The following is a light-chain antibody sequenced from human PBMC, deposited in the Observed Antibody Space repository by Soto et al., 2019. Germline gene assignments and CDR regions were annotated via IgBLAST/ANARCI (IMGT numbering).Light chain of an antibody. Sequence: DIYVTQSPPSLSASVGDRITITCRASQSIGSHLNWYQHKPGKVPELLISAASSLESGVPSRFSGSGSETDFTLTISSLQPEDFATYYCQQSYNKWTFGQGTKVEL. J-gene: IGKJ1*01. CDR3: QQSYNKWT. CDR1: QSIGSH. CDR2: AAS. V-gene: IGKV1-39*01.